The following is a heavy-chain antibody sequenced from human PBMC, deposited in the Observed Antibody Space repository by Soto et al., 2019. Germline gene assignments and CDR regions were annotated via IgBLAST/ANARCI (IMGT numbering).Heavy chain of an antibody. V-gene: IGHV1-2*02. D-gene: IGHD2-15*01. CDR3: ARGVTLGSADRRDWFDP. CDR1: GYTFTCYY. CDR2: INPNSGGP. Sequence: ASVKVSCKACGYTFTCYYMHWVRQAPAQGVEWMGWINPNSGGPNYAQQFQGRVTMTRDTSIRTAYMELSRLRSGDTIVYDCARGVTLGSADRRDWFDPWGQGTLVTVYS. J-gene: IGHJ5*02.